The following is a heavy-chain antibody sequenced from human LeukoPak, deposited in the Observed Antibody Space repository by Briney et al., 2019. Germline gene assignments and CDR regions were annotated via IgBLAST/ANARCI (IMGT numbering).Heavy chain of an antibody. CDR3: ARGRAEWELLGEDYYYGMDV. Sequence: SETLSLTCSVSGGSISSGTYFWVWIRQFSGQGLEWIGHVLYEGNTYFNPSLKSRASLSMDTSKNQFSLKLSSVTAADTAVYYCARGRAEWELLGEDYYYGMDVWGQGTTVTVSS. CDR1: GGSISSGTYF. J-gene: IGHJ6*02. V-gene: IGHV4-39*01. D-gene: IGHD1-26*01. CDR2: VLYEGNT.